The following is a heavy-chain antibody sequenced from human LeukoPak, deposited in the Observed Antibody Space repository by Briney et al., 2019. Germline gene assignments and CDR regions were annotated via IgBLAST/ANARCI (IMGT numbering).Heavy chain of an antibody. D-gene: IGHD5-12*01. J-gene: IGHJ4*02. CDR3: AREGYSGFDYFDY. Sequence: PGGSLRLSCAASGLTFSSYWMNWVRQVPGKGLVWVSRIYTDGSTTSYADSVKGRFTISRDNAKNTVYLQMNSLRAEDTAVFYCAREGYSGFDYFDYWGQGTLVTVSS. CDR2: IYTDGSTT. V-gene: IGHV3-74*01. CDR1: GLTFSSYW.